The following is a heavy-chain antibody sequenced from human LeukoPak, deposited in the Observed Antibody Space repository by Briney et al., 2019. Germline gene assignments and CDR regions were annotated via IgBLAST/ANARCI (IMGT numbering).Heavy chain of an antibody. Sequence: ASVKVSCKASGYTFTSYAMHWVRQAPGQRLEWMGWINAGNGNTKYSQKFQGRVTITRDTSASTAYMELSSLRSEDTAVYYCARGESQGYSSGWYSNWFDPWGQGTLVTVSS. V-gene: IGHV1-3*01. CDR3: ARGESQGYSSGWYSNWFDP. J-gene: IGHJ5*02. CDR2: INAGNGNT. D-gene: IGHD6-19*01. CDR1: GYTFTSYA.